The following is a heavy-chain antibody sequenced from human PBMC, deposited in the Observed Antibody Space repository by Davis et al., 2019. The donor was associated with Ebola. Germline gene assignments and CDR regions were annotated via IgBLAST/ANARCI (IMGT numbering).Heavy chain of an antibody. Sequence: GSLRLSCTVFGGSISSSSYYWGWIRQPPGKGLEWIGSIYYSGSTYYNPSLKSRVTISVDTSKNQFSLKLSSVTAADTAVYYCARHGQWLVAYFDYWGQGTLVTVSS. CDR1: GGSISSSSYY. V-gene: IGHV4-39*01. CDR3: ARHGQWLVAYFDY. D-gene: IGHD6-19*01. J-gene: IGHJ4*02. CDR2: IYYSGST.